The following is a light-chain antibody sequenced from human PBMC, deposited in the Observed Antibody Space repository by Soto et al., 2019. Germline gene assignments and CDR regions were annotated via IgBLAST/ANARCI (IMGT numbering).Light chain of an antibody. Sequence: DIQMTQSPSTLSVSVGDRVTITCRASQNINNWLAWYQQKPGKAPNLLIYDASSLQSGVPSRFSGSGSGTEFTLTISRLQPEDFATYYCQQYNGFSSSVTFCPGTKVESK. CDR3: QQYNGFSSSVT. J-gene: IGKJ3*01. CDR2: DAS. V-gene: IGKV1-5*01. CDR1: QNINNW.